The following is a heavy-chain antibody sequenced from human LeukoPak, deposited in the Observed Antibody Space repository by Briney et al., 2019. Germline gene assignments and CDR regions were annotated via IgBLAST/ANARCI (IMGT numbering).Heavy chain of an antibody. CDR2: IYSGGST. CDR1: GFTVSGNY. V-gene: IGHV3-53*01. CDR3: ASGSSAYPYYFDY. D-gene: IGHD3-22*01. J-gene: IGHJ4*02. Sequence: GGSLRLSCAASGFTVSGNYMSWVRQAPGKGLEWVPIIYSGGSTYYADSVKGRFTISSDSSKNMLYLQMNSLRAEDTAVYYCASGSSAYPYYFDYWGQGTLVTVSS.